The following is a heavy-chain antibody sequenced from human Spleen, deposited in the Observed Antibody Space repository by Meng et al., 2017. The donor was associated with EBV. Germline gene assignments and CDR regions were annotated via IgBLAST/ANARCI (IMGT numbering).Heavy chain of an antibody. CDR1: GFSLTTSGVG. CDR3: AHRLVRRYFDY. Sequence: QITLKESGPTVEKHKQTLTLTCTFSGFSLTTSGVGVGWIRQPPGKALEWLAIIYWDDDERYSPSLKSRLTITKDISKNQVILTMTNMDPVDTATYYCAHRLVRRYFDYWGQGTLVTVSS. CDR2: IYWDDDE. V-gene: IGHV2-5*02. J-gene: IGHJ4*02. D-gene: IGHD6-13*01.